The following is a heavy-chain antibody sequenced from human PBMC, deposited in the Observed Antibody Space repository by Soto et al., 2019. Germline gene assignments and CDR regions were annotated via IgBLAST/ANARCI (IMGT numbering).Heavy chain of an antibody. CDR3: ARMASSGSLNWFDP. V-gene: IGHV1-8*01. CDR2: MNPGSGNT. D-gene: IGHD3-10*01. J-gene: IGHJ5*02. CDR1: GYTFTNYD. Sequence: ASVKVSYKASGYTFTNYDISWVRQATGQGLEWMGWMNPGSGNTGYAHKFQGRVTMTRNLSISTAYMELSRLGSDDTAIYYCARMASSGSLNWFDPWGQGTLVTVSS.